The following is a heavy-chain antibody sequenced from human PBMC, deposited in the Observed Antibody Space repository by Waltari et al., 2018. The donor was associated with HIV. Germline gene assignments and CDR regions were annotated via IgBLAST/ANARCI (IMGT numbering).Heavy chain of an antibody. Sequence: QVQLVQSGAEVKKPGSSAKVSCKASGGTFNNYAFIWVRQAPGQGLEWMGGIIPIFNTRNYAQKFQGRVTITADESTSTAYMELSSLRSEDTAVYYCARGVYYDILTGPIMGYFDYWGQGTLVTVSS. CDR1: GGTFNNYA. D-gene: IGHD3-9*01. V-gene: IGHV1-69*01. CDR2: IIPIFNTR. CDR3: ARGVYYDILTGPIMGYFDY. J-gene: IGHJ4*02.